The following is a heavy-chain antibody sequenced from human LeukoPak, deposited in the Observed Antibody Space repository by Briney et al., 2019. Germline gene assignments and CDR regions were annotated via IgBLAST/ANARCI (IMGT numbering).Heavy chain of an antibody. V-gene: IGHV3-23*01. J-gene: IGHJ6*02. CDR2: ISGSGGST. CDR3: ANHRGSYDGNSWGYYYYGMDV. Sequence: GGSLRLSCAASGFTFSSYAMSWVRQAPGKGLEWVSAISGSGGSTYYADSVKGRFTISRDNSKNTLYLQMNSLRAEDTAVYYCANHRGSYDGNSWGYYYYGMDVWGQGTTVTVSS. CDR1: GFTFSSYA. D-gene: IGHD4-23*01.